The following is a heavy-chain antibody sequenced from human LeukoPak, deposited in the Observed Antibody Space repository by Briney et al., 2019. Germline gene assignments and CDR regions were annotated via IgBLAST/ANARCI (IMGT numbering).Heavy chain of an antibody. J-gene: IGHJ5*02. CDR1: GYTLTELS. CDR3: ATISGDPNSNWFDP. CDR2: FDPEDGET. Sequence: ASVKVSCKVSGYTLTELSMHWVRQAPGKGLEWMGGFDPEDGETIYAQKFQGRVTMTEDTSTDTAYMELSSLRSEDTAVYYCATISGDPNSNWFDPWGQGTPVTVSS. D-gene: IGHD4-17*01. V-gene: IGHV1-24*01.